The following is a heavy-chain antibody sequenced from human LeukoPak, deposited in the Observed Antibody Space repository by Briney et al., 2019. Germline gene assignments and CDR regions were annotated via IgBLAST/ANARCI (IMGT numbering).Heavy chain of an antibody. J-gene: IGHJ4*02. CDR2: FHYSGST. Sequence: SETLSLTCTVPGGSISSYYWSWIRQPPGKGLEWIGYFHYSGSTNYSPSLKSRVTISVDTSKNQFSLKLSSVTAADTAVYYCARLGDSSSRLYYFDYWGQGTLVTVSS. CDR1: GGSISSYY. CDR3: ARLGDSSSRLYYFDY. D-gene: IGHD6-6*01. V-gene: IGHV4-59*08.